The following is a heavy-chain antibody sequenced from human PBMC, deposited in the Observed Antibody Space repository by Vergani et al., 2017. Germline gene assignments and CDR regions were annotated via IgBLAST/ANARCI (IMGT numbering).Heavy chain of an antibody. Sequence: QVQLQESGPGLVKPSQTLSLTCTVSGASINNDFYYWHWIRQPAGKGLEWIGRIYVSGITDYNSSLQSRVSMSVDTSKNQFSLKLSSVTAADTAVYYCARLAPHRDNXQLVPFYYYYYMDVWGKGTTVTVSS. V-gene: IGHV4-61*02. J-gene: IGHJ6*03. CDR2: IYVSGIT. CDR1: GASINNDFYY. D-gene: IGHD6-13*01. CDR3: ARLAPHRDNXQLVPFYYYYYMDV.